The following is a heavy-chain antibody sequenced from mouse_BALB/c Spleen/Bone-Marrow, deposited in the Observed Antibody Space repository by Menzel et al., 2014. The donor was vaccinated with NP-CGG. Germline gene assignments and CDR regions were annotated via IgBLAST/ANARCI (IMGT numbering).Heavy chain of an antibody. V-gene: IGHV5-6-4*01. D-gene: IGHD2-14*01. J-gene: IGHJ3*01. Sequence: EVQGVESGGGLVKPGGSLKLSCAASGLTFSSYTMSWVRQTPEKRLEWVATISSGGSYTYYPDSVKGRFTISRDNAKNTLYLQMSSLKSEDTAMYYCTRSYYRYDEEAWFAYWGQGTLVTVSA. CDR1: GLTFSSYT. CDR3: TRSYYRYDEEAWFAY. CDR2: ISSGGSYT.